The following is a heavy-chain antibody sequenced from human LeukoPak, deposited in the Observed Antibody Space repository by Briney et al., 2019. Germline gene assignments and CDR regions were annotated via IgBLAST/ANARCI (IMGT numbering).Heavy chain of an antibody. CDR1: GYSISDGNY. Sequence: PSETLSLTCTVSGYSISDGNYWGWIRQPPGKGLEWIGSIFHTGSTYDNPSLKSRVTTSVDTSKNQFSLSLNSVTAADTAVYYCAKDGLISAAGRFDYWGQGTLVTVSS. D-gene: IGHD6-13*01. CDR2: IFHTGST. J-gene: IGHJ4*02. CDR3: AKDGLISAAGRFDY. V-gene: IGHV4-38-2*02.